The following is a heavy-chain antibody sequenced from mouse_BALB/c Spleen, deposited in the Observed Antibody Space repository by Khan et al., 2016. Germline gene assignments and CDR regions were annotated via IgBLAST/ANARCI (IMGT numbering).Heavy chain of an antibody. CDR1: GYTFTSYY. CDR2: IHPSNGGT. V-gene: IGHV1S81*02. Sequence: QVQLQQSGAELVKPGASVKLSCKASGYTFTSYYMYWVKQRPGQGLEWIGAIHPSNGGTNFHEKFKSKATLTVDKSSSTAYMQLSSLTSEDSAVYYCTRRGYFDVWGAGTTVTVSS. J-gene: IGHJ1*01. CDR3: TRRGYFDV.